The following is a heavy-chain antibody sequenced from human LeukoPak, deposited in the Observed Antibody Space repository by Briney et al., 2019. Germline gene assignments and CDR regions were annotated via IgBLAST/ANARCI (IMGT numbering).Heavy chain of an antibody. D-gene: IGHD2-21*02. CDR2: IRYDGSNI. CDR1: GFTFSNYG. Sequence: GGSLRLSCAASGFTFSNYGMHWVRQAPGNRLEWVAFIRYDGSNIYYADSVKGRFTISRDNSKNTLYLQMNSLRAEDTAVYYCARVEAFGGDLDYWGQGTLVTVSS. V-gene: IGHV3-30*02. J-gene: IGHJ4*02. CDR3: ARVEAFGGDLDY.